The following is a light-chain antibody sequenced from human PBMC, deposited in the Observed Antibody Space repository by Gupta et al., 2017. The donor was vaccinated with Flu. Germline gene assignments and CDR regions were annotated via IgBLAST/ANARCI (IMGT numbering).Light chain of an antibody. J-gene: IGKJ2*01. V-gene: IGKV2-24*01. CDR1: QSLVHSDGKTY. Sequence: DMVRTQTRLSSPVTLGQPASISCRSSQSLVHSDGKTYLSWLQQRPGQPPRLLIYKISNRGSGVPDRFSGSGACTDFTLKISRVEAEDVGVYYCRQAKQFPYFFGQGTKVEIK. CDR3: RQAKQFPYF. CDR2: KIS.